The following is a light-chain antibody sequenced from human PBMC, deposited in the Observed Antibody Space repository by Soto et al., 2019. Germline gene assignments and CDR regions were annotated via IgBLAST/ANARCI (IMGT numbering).Light chain of an antibody. CDR1: SSDVGGYNY. Sequence: QSALTQPPSASGSPGQSVTISCTGTSSDVGGYNYVSWYQQHPGKAPKLMIYEVNKRPSGVPDRFSGSKSGNTASLTVSGLQPEDEADYYCSSYAGSDNLVFGTGTKVTVL. CDR2: EVN. CDR3: SSYAGSDNLV. J-gene: IGLJ1*01. V-gene: IGLV2-8*01.